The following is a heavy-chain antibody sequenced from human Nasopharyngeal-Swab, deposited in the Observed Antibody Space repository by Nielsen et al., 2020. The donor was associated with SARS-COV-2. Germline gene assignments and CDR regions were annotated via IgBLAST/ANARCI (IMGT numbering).Heavy chain of an antibody. J-gene: IGHJ1*01. Sequence: SVKVSCRASGGTFSSYAISWVRQAPGQGLEWMGGIIPIFGTANYAQKFQGRVTITADESTSTAYMELSSLRSGDTAVYYCARDPLPYGDYVSHEYFQHWGQGTLVTVSS. V-gene: IGHV1-69*13. D-gene: IGHD4-17*01. CDR1: GGTFSSYA. CDR3: ARDPLPYGDYVSHEYFQH. CDR2: IIPIFGTA.